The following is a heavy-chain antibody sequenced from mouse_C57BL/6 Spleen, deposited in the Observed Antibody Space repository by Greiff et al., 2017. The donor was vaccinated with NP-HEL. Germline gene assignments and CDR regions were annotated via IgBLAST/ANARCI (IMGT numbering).Heavy chain of an antibody. V-gene: IGHV1-42*01. CDR2: INPSTGGT. CDR3: ARRGPGTWFAY. CDR1: GYSFTGYY. Sequence: VQLQQSGPELVKPGASVKISCKASGYSFTGYYMNWVKQSPEKSLEWIGQINPSTGGTTYNQKFKAKATLTVDKSSSTAYMQLKSLTSEDSAVYYCARRGPGTWFAYWGQGTLVTVSA. J-gene: IGHJ3*01.